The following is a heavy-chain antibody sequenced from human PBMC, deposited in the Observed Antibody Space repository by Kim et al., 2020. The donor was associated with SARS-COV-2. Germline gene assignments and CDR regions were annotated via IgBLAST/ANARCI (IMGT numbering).Heavy chain of an antibody. V-gene: IGHV4-34*01. Sequence: SETLSLTCAVYGGSFSGYYWSWIRQPPGKGLEWIGEINHSGSTNYNPSLKSRVTISVDTSKNQFSLKLSSVTAADTAVYYCARGPPYYDILTGYYKTPPPFVYWGQGTLVTVSS. J-gene: IGHJ4*02. CDR1: GGSFSGYY. CDR2: INHSGST. CDR3: ARGPPYYDILTGYYKTPPPFVY. D-gene: IGHD3-9*01.